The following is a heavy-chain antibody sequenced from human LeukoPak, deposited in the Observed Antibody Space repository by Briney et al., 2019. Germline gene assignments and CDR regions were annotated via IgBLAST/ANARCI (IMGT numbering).Heavy chain of an antibody. CDR1: GYTFTSYD. CDR3: ARVHFSSSSGYYYYMDV. CDR2: MNPNSGNT. Sequence: ASVKVSCKASGYTFTSYDINWVRQATGQGLEWMGWMNPNSGNTGYAQKFQGRVTITRNTSISTAYMELSSLRSEDTAVYYCARVHFSSSSGYYYYMDVWGKGTTVTISS. V-gene: IGHV1-8*03. D-gene: IGHD6-13*01. J-gene: IGHJ6*03.